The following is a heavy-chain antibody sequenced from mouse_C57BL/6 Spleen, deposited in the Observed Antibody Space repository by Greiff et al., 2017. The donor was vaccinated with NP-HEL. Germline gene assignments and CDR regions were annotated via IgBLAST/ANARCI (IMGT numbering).Heavy chain of an antibody. CDR3: ARSSSVKGFDY. CDR1: GYAFSSSW. D-gene: IGHD1-3*01. J-gene: IGHJ2*01. V-gene: IGHV1-82*01. Sequence: QVQLQQSGPELVKPGASVKISCKASGYAFSSSWMNWVKQRPGKGLEWIGRIYPGDGDTNYNGKFKGKATLTADKSSSTAYMQLSSLTSEDSAVYFCARSSSVKGFDYWGQGTTLTVSS. CDR2: IYPGDGDT.